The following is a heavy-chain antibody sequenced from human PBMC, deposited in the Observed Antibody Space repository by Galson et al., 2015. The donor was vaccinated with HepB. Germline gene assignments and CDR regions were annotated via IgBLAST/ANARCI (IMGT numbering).Heavy chain of an antibody. CDR1: GFTFSSYG. Sequence: SLRLSCAASGFTFSSYGMHWVRQAPGKGLERVAVIWYDGSNKYYADTVKGRFTISRDNSKNTLYLQMNSLRAEDTAVYYCARDTYYYDSSGHGAFDIWVQGTMVTVSS. CDR2: IWYDGSNK. V-gene: IGHV3-33*01. CDR3: ARDTYYYDSSGHGAFDI. J-gene: IGHJ3*02. D-gene: IGHD3-22*01.